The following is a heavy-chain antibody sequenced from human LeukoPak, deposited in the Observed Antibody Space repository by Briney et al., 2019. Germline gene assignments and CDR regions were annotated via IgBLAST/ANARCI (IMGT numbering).Heavy chain of an antibody. CDR2: IYYSGST. V-gene: IGHV4-59*01. J-gene: IGHJ3*02. D-gene: IGHD3-22*01. CDR3: ARSVYYDNYAFDI. Sequence: SETLSLTCTVSGGSISSYYWSWIRRPPGRGLEWIGYIYYSGSTNYNPSLKSRVTISVDTSKNQFSLKLSSVTAADTAVYYCARSVYYDNYAFDIWGQGTMVTVSS. CDR1: GGSISSYY.